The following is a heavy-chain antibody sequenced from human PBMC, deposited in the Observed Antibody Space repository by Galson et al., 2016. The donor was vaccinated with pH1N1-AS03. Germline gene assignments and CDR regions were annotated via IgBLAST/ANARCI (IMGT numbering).Heavy chain of an antibody. J-gene: IGHJ4*02. CDR2: INSAGSAT. V-gene: IGHV3-74*01. CDR1: GLSLSDNW. CDR3: ARVFDF. Sequence: SLRLSCAVSGLSLSDNWWHWVRQVPGEGLIWVARINSAGSATSYADSVRGRFTISRDNAKNTVYLYMNSLRVDDTGVYYCARVFDFWGQGTLVTVS.